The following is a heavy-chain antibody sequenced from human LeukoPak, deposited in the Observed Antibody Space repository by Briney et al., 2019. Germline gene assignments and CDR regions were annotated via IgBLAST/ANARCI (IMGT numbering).Heavy chain of an antibody. V-gene: IGHV4-59*12. D-gene: IGHD6-13*01. CDR2: IYYSGNT. CDR1: GGSINNYY. J-gene: IGHJ5*02. CDR3: ATNSSSWYNP. Sequence: PSETLSLTCTVSGGSINNYYWSWIRQPPGKGLEWIGYIYYSGNTNYNPSLQSRLTMSVDTSKNQFSLKLSSVTAADTAVYYCATNSSSWYNPWGQGTLVTVSS.